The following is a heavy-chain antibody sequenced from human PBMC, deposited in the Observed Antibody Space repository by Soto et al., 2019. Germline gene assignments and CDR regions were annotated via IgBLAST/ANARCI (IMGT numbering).Heavy chain of an antibody. Sequence: SETLSLTCTVSGGSISSYYWSWIRQPPGKGLEWIGYIYYSGSTNYNPSLKSRVTISVDTSNDQFSLRLSSVTAADTAVYYCARGKVGSSSPFDYWGQGTLVTSPQ. CDR1: GGSISSYY. CDR3: ARGKVGSSSPFDY. D-gene: IGHD6-6*01. CDR2: IYYSGST. J-gene: IGHJ4*02. V-gene: IGHV4-59*01.